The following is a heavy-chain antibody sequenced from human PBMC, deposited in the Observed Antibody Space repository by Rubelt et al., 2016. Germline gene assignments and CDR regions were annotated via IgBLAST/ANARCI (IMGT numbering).Heavy chain of an antibody. CDR2: IYYSGST. CDR1: GGSISPYH. CDR3: ARDAEESYFDY. J-gene: IGHJ4*02. V-gene: IGHV4-59*01. Sequence: QVQLQESGPGLVKPSETLSLNCTVSGGSISPYHWSWIRQSPGKKLEWIGYIYYSGSTNYNPSLKSRVTISVDTSKNRISLKLSSVTAADTAVYYCARDAEESYFDYWGQGTLVTVSS.